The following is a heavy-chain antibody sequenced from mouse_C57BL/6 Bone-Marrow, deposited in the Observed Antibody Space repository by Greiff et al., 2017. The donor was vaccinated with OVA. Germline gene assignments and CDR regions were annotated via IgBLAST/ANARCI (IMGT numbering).Heavy chain of an antibody. J-gene: IGHJ2*01. V-gene: IGHV1-18*01. D-gene: IGHD1-1*01. CDR2: INPNNGGT. CDR3: ARFYGSSYVYYFDY. CDR1: GYTFTDYN. Sequence: EVQLQQSGPELVKPGASVKIPCKASGYTFTDYNMDWVKQSHGKSLEWIGDINPNNGGTIYNQKFKGKATLTVDKSSSTAYMELRSLTSEDTAVYYCARFYGSSYVYYFDYWGTGTTLTVSS.